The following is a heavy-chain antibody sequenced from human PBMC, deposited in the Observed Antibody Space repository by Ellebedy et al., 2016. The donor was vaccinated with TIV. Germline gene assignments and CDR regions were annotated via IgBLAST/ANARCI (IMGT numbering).Heavy chain of an antibody. CDR3: ARLRQSRDRSHWYFDL. CDR2: IYYSGST. J-gene: IGHJ2*01. Sequence: SETLSLXXTVSGGSISSYYWSWIRQPPGKGLEWIGFIYYSGSTTYNPSLKNRVTMSVDASTTQVSLNLSSVTAADTAVYFCARLRQSRDRSHWYFDLWGRGTLVTVSS. D-gene: IGHD1-14*01. V-gene: IGHV4-59*12. CDR1: GGSISSYY.